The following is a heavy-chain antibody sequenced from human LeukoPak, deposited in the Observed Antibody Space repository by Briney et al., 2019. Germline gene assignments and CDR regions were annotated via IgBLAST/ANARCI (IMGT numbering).Heavy chain of an antibody. CDR1: GFTFSSYA. V-gene: IGHV3-23*01. D-gene: IGHD2-15*01. J-gene: IGHJ4*02. Sequence: GGSLRLSCAASGFTFSSYAMSWVRQAPGKGLEWVSAISGSGGSTYYADSVKGRFTISRDNSKNTLYLQMNSLRAEDTAVYYCAKGRRYCSGGSCYGYYWGQGTLATVSS. CDR3: AKGRRYCSGGSCYGYY. CDR2: ISGSGGST.